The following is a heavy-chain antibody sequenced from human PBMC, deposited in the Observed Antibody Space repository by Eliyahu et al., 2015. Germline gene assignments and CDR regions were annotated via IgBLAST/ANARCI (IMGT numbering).Heavy chain of an antibody. CDR1: GGSFSGYY. CDR2: INNSGST. J-gene: IGHJ4*02. Sequence: ETLSLTCAVYGGSFSGYYWSWFRQSPEKGLEWIGEINNSGSTNYNPSLKSRVTISVDTSKNQFSLRLSSVTAADTAVFYCARRPNPSSDYYLHYFDYWGQGTLVTVSS. CDR3: ARRPNPSSDYYLHYFDY. D-gene: IGHD3-22*01. V-gene: IGHV4-34*01.